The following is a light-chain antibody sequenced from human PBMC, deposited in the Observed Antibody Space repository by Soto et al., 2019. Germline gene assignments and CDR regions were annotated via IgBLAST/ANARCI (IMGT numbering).Light chain of an antibody. CDR1: EGINNY. CDR3: QQYQRYPPS. CDR2: GAT. Sequence: DIQVTQSPPSLSASIGDRVTIICRASEGINNYLAWFQQKPGKAPKSLIYGATYLQSGVPSRFSGSEFGTEFSLTISSLQPEDIATYYCQQYQRYPPSFGGGTKVDIK. V-gene: IGKV1-16*01. J-gene: IGKJ4*01.